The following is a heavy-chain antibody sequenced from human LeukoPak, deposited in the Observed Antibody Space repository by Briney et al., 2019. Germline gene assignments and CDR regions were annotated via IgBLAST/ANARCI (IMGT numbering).Heavy chain of an antibody. CDR3: ARVAVADDAFDI. J-gene: IGHJ3*02. CDR2: IQPDGSEQ. V-gene: IGHV3-7*01. CDR1: GFAFSRSW. Sequence: PGGSLRLSCVASGFAFSRSWMSWVRQAPGKGLEWVGNIQPDGSEQYPVDSVKGRFTISRDNAKNSLYLQMNSLRAEDTAVYYCARVAVADDAFDIWGQGTMVTVSS. D-gene: IGHD6-19*01.